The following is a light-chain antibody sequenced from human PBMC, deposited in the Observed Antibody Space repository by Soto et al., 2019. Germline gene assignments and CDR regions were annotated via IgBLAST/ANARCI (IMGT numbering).Light chain of an antibody. Sequence: QSVLTQPPSLSGTPGQSVTISCTGSSSNIGSAIVHSYQQVPATAPKHLIYMNSHRPSGVPVRFSGSKSGTSASLVITGFRPEDEDEDDCVAWDDTRSSRVFGGGTKLTVL. CDR1: SSNIGSAI. J-gene: IGLJ3*02. CDR2: MNS. CDR3: VAWDDTRSSRV. V-gene: IGLV1-47*01.